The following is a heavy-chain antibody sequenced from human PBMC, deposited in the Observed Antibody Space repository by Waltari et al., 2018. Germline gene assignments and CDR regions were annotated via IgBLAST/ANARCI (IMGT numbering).Heavy chain of an antibody. J-gene: IGHJ4*02. Sequence: QVQLVQSGAEVKKPGSSVKVSCKASGGTFSSYAISWRRQAPGQGLEWMGGIIPIFGTANYAQKFQGRVTITADESTSTAYMELSSLRSEDTAVYYCARVPRLAYYGSGSYNYWGQGTLVTVSS. D-gene: IGHD3-10*01. CDR1: GGTFSSYA. V-gene: IGHV1-69*13. CDR3: ARVPRLAYYGSGSYNY. CDR2: IIPIFGTA.